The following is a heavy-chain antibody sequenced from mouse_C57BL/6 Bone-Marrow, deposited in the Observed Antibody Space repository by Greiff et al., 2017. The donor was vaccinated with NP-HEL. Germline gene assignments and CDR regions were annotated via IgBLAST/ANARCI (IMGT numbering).Heavy chain of an antibody. Sequence: QVQLKQPGAELVKPGASVKLSCKASGYTFTSYWMQWVKQRPGQGLEWIGEIDPSDSYTNYNQKFKGKATLTVDTSSSTAYMQLSSLTSEDSAVYYCARGAYAPYAMDYWGQGTSVTVSS. D-gene: IGHD6-5*01. CDR3: ARGAYAPYAMDY. J-gene: IGHJ4*01. CDR2: IDPSDSYT. CDR1: GYTFTSYW. V-gene: IGHV1-50*01.